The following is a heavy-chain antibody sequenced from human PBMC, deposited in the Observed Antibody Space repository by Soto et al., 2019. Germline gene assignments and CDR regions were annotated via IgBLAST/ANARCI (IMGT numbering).Heavy chain of an antibody. J-gene: IGHJ4*02. CDR2: ISYDGSNK. V-gene: IGHV3-30*18. D-gene: IGHD5-12*01. Sequence: GASLGLSCEAYGFTFSSYGMHWVRQAPGKGLEWVAVISYDGSNKYYADSVKGRFTISRDNSKNTLYLQMNSLRAEDTAVYYCAKEEEMATITYYFDYWGQGT. CDR1: GFTFSSYG. CDR3: AKEEEMATITYYFDY.